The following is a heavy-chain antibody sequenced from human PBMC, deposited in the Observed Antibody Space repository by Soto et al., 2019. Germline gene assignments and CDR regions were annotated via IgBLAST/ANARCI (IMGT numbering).Heavy chain of an antibody. Sequence: RGSLRLSCASSGFTFSDYYMSWIRQVPGKGLDWVSIIDQTGAYTNYAASVKGRFTISEDTARNTMDLQMNRLRAEKTALYYCVCWILAHFDHRSQGTPVTVSS. J-gene: IGHJ4*02. D-gene: IGHD2-2*03. CDR1: GFTFSDYY. CDR2: IDQTGAYT. CDR3: VCWILAHFDH. V-gene: IGHV3-23*05.